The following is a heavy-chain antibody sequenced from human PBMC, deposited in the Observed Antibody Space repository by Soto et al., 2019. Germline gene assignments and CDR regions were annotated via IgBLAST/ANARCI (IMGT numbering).Heavy chain of an antibody. J-gene: IGHJ6*02. CDR3: AAGIVVVPAAWAYYYGMDV. CDR2: IDPGDSDT. Sequence: HGESLKISGKGSGYIFTNYWIGWVRQMPGKGLEWMGIIDPGDSDTRYSPSFQGQVTISADKSISTAYLQWSSLKASDPAMYYCAAGIVVVPAAWAYYYGMDVWGQGTTVTVSS. CDR1: GYIFTNYW. D-gene: IGHD2-2*01. V-gene: IGHV5-51*01.